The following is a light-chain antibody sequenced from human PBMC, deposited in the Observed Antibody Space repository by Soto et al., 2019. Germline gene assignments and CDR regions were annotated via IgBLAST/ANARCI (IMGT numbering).Light chain of an antibody. Sequence: QSVLTQPPSVSGAPGQSVTISCTGSSSNIGAGYDVHWYKQLPGTAPKVLIYGNNNRPSGVPDRFSGSKSGTSASLAITGLQAEDEADYYCQSFDNSLSGSRVFGTGTKLTVL. CDR2: GNN. V-gene: IGLV1-40*01. CDR1: SSNIGAGYD. CDR3: QSFDNSLSGSRV. J-gene: IGLJ1*01.